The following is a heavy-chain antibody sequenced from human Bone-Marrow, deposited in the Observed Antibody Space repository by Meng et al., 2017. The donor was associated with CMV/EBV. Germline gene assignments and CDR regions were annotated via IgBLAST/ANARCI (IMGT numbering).Heavy chain of an antibody. J-gene: IGHJ4*02. CDR2: ISYDGSNK. CDR1: GFTFSSYA. Sequence: GESLKISCAASGFTFSSYAMHWVRQAPGKGLEWVAVISYDGSNKYYADSVKGRFTISRDNSKNTLHLQMNSLRAEDTAVYYCARRSDDYWGQGTLVTVSS. V-gene: IGHV3-30*04. CDR3: ARRSDDY.